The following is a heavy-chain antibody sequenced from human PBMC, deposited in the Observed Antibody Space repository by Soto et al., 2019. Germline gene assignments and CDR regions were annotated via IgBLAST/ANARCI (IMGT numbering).Heavy chain of an antibody. J-gene: IGHJ6*02. CDR3: ARPTDYHYGMQV. D-gene: IGHD4-17*01. CDR1: GYNFHTYC. V-gene: IGHV5-51*01. CDR2: IYPHDSDT. Sequence: PGESLKISCKGSGYNFHTYCIAWVRQMPGKGLEWMGFIYPHDSDTRYSPSFRGQVTISADKSINTAYLQWTSLKASDTAIYFCARPTDYHYGMQVWGQGPTMTV.